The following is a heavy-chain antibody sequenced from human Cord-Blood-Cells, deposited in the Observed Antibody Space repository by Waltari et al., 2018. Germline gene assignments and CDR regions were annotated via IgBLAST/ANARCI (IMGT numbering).Heavy chain of an antibody. D-gene: IGHD4-17*01. CDR3: ARGLWGDYVHFDL. CDR2: MNPNSGNT. CDR1: GYTFNSYD. V-gene: IGHV1-8*01. J-gene: IGHJ2*01. Sequence: QVQLVQSGAAVKKPGASVQVYCKASGYTFNSYDINCVRQATGQGLEWMGWMNPNSGNTGYAQKFQGRVTMTRNTSISTAYMELSSLRSEDTAVYYCARGLWGDYVHFDLWGRGTLVTVSS.